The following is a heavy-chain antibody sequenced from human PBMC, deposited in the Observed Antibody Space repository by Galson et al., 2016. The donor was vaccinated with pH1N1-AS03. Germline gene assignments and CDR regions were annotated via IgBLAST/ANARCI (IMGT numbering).Heavy chain of an antibody. CDR1: GYSFPTYS. D-gene: IGHD4-17*01. CDR3: ARAHYNADYVPDF. J-gene: IGHJ4*02. Sequence: SVKVSCKAFGYSFPTYSFNWVRQAPGQGLEWLGWISAYSGDTHYARKFQGRVTLTTDTSTSTAYMELRSLTSDDTAVYYCARAHYNADYVPDFWGQGTLVTVSS. V-gene: IGHV1-18*04. CDR2: ISAYSGDT.